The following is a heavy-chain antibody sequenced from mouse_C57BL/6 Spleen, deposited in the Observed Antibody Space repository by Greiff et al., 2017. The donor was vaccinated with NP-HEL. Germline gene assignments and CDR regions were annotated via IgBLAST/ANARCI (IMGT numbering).Heavy chain of an antibody. Sequence: QVQLQQPGAELVRPGSSVKLSCKASGYTFTSYWMHWVKPRPIQGLEWIGNIDPSDSETHYNQKFKDKATLTVDKSSSTAYMQLSSLTSEDSAVYYCARWREYGSSHYYAMDYWGQGTSVTVSS. CDR1: GYTFTSYW. CDR3: ARWREYGSSHYYAMDY. D-gene: IGHD1-1*01. J-gene: IGHJ4*01. CDR2: IDPSDSET. V-gene: IGHV1-52*01.